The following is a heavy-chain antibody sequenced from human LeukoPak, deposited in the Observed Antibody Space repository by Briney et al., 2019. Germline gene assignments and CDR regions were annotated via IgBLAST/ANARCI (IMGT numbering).Heavy chain of an antibody. CDR1: GGSISTYY. J-gene: IGHJ4*02. CDR2: IYYSGCT. CDR3: ARGPPLDY. V-gene: IGHV4-59*01. Sequence: TSAETLSLTCTVSGGSISTYYWSWNRQPPGKGLEWIGYIYYSGCTNYNPSLKSRVPISVDTSKNQFSLKLSSVTAADTAVYYCARGPPLDYWGQGTLVTVSS.